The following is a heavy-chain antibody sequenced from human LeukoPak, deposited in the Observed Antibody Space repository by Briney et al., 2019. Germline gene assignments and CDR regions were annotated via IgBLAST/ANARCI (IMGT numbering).Heavy chain of an antibody. Sequence: SQTLSLTCAVSGDSISSGGFSWSWIRQPPGKDLEWIGYIYHSGSTYYNPSLKSRVTISVDRFKNQFSLRLSSVTAADTAVYYCARSGTVTTWNYWGQGTLVTVSS. V-gene: IGHV4-30-2*01. CDR3: ARSGTVTTWNY. J-gene: IGHJ4*02. CDR2: IYHSGST. CDR1: GDSISSGGFS. D-gene: IGHD4-17*01.